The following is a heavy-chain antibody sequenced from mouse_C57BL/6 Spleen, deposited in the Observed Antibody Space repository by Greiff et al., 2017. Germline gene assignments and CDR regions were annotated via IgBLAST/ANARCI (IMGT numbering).Heavy chain of an antibody. V-gene: IGHV1-64*01. D-gene: IGHD2-4*01. Sequence: VQLQQPGAELVKPGASVKLSCKASGYTFTSYWMHWVKQRPGQGLEWIGMIHPNSGSTNYNEKFKSKATLTVDKSSSTAYMQLSSLTSEDSAVYYCARSSDYDAVDCWGKGTTLTVSS. CDR3: ARSSDYDAVDC. J-gene: IGHJ2*01. CDR2: IHPNSGST. CDR1: GYTFTSYW.